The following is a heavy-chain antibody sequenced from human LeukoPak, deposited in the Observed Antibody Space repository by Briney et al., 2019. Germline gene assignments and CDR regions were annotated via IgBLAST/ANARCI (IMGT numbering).Heavy chain of an antibody. V-gene: IGHV1-24*01. Sequence: ASAKVSCKVSGYTLTELSMHWVRQAPGKGLEWMGGFDPEDGETIYAQKFQGRVTMTEDTSTDTAYMELSSLRSEDTAVYYCANVRLEESATGYWGQGSLVTVSS. CDR1: GYTLTELS. D-gene: IGHD2-15*01. CDR2: FDPEDGET. CDR3: ANVRLEESATGY. J-gene: IGHJ4*02.